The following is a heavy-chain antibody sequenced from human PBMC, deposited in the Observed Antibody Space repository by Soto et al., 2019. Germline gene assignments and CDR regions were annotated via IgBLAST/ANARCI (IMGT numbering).Heavy chain of an antibody. V-gene: IGHV1-46*01. CDR1: GYTFIAYY. Sequence: ASVKVSCKASGYTFIAYYMHWVRQAPGQGLEWMGVINPRDSDTKYAQKFQGRVTMTRDTSTSTVFMEVNSLRSDDTAVYYCARGFPSSSRLGWLDPWDQGTLVTVSS. J-gene: IGHJ5*02. CDR2: INPRDSDT. CDR3: ARGFPSSSRLGWLDP. D-gene: IGHD2-2*01.